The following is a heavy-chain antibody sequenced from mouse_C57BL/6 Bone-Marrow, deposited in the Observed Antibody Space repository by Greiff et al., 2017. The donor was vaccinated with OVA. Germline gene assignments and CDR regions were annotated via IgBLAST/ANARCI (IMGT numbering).Heavy chain of an antibody. D-gene: IGHD1-1*01. CDR3: AFYSGSSYRYFDV. CDR2: INPNYGTT. V-gene: IGHV1-39*01. J-gene: IGHJ1*03. Sequence: VQLQQSGPELVKPGASVKISCKASGYSFTDYNMNWVKQSNGKSLEWIGVINPNYGTTSYNQKFKGKATLTVDQSSSTAYMQLNSLTSEDSAVYSCAFYSGSSYRYFDVWGTGTTVTVSS. CDR1: GYSFTDYN.